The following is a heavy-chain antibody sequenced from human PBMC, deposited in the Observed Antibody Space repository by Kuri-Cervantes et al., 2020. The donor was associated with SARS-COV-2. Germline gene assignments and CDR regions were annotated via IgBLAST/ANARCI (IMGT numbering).Heavy chain of an antibody. Sequence: SVKGSWKASGGTFSSYAISWVRQAPGQGLEWMGGIIPIFGTANYAQKFQGRVTITADESTSTAYMELSSLRSEDTAVYYCARPNYYGSGSYNYGMDVWGQGTTVTVSS. CDR2: IIPIFGTA. CDR3: ARPNYYGSGSYNYGMDV. D-gene: IGHD3-10*01. V-gene: IGHV1-69*13. CDR1: GGTFSSYA. J-gene: IGHJ6*02.